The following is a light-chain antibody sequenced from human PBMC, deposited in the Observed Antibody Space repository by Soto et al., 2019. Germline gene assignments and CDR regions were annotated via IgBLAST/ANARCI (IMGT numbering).Light chain of an antibody. CDR2: SNN. CDR3: AAWDDSLNGQV. Sequence: QAVVTQPPSVSGAPGQRVTISCTGSSSNIGAGYDVHWYQQLPGTAPKLLIYSNNQRPSGVPDRFSGSKSGTSASLAIRGLQSEDEADYYCAAWDDSLNGQVFGTGTKLTVL. J-gene: IGLJ1*01. V-gene: IGLV1-40*01. CDR1: SSNIGAGYD.